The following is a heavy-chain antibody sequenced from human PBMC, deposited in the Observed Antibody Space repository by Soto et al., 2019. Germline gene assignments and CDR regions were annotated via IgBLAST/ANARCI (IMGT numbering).Heavy chain of an antibody. CDR2: IIPIFGTT. D-gene: IGHD6-13*01. CDR3: AKREGRSWYFWFDP. J-gene: IGHJ5*02. V-gene: IGHV1-69*01. CDR1: GGTFSNFT. Sequence: QVQLVQSGAEVKKPGSSVKVSCKASGGTFSNFTISWVRQAPGQGLEWMGGIIPIFGTTNYAQKFRGRITITADESTSTAYMELSSLISEDTAVYYCAKREGRSWYFWFDPWGQGTLVTVSS.